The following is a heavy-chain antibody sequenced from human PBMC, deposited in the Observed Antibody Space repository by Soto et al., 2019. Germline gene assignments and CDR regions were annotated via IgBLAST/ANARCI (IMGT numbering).Heavy chain of an antibody. CDR3: AKTVXDYVWGSYPHRPCYFDY. V-gene: IGHV3-23*01. CDR2: ISGSGGST. J-gene: IGHJ4*02. CDR1: GFTFSSYA. D-gene: IGHD3-16*02. Sequence: PGGSLRLSCAASGFTFSSYAMSWVRQAPGKGLEWVSAISGSGGSTYYADSVKGRFTISRDNSKNTLYLQMNSLRAEDTAVYYCAKTVXDYVWGSYPHRPCYFDYWGQGTLVTVSS.